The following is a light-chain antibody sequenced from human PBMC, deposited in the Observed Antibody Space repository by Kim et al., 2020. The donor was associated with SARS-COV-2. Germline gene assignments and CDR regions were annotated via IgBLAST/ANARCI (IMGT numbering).Light chain of an antibody. J-gene: IGKJ5*01. Sequence: PGERATLSCRASQSIAGSYLAWHQQRPGQPPKLLIYAASSRTTGIPDRFSGTGSETDFTLTISRLEPEDFAVYYCQQYGNSPSTFGQGTRLEIK. CDR2: AAS. V-gene: IGKV3-20*01. CDR3: QQYGNSPST. CDR1: QSIAGSY.